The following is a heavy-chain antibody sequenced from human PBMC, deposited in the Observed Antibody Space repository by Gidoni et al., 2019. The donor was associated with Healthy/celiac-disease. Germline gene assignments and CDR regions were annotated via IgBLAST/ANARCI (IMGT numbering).Heavy chain of an antibody. V-gene: IGHV3-30*18. CDR1: GFTFSSYG. J-gene: IGHJ4*02. CDR2: ISYDGSNK. CDR3: AKDDLLGYYDFWSGYPSFDY. D-gene: IGHD3-3*01. Sequence: QVQLVESGGGVVQPGSSLSLSSAASGFTFSSYGMHWVRQAPGKGLEWVAVISYDGSNKYEADSVKGRFTISRDNSKNTLYLQMNSLRAEDTAVYYCAKDDLLGYYDFWSGYPSFDYWGQGTLVTVSS.